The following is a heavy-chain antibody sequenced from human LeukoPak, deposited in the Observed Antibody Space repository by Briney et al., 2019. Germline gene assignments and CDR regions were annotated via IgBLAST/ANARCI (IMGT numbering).Heavy chain of an antibody. CDR3: VRVLTGSSGCFDY. V-gene: IGHV3-73*01. CDR1: GFTFSGSA. J-gene: IGHJ4*02. CDR2: IRSKANSYAT. D-gene: IGHD3-22*01. Sequence: GGSLRLSCAASGFTFSGSAMHWVRQASGKGLEWVGRIRSKANSYATAYAASVKGRFTISRDDSKNTAYLQMNSLKTEDTAVYYCVRVLTGSSGCFDYWGQGTLVTVSS.